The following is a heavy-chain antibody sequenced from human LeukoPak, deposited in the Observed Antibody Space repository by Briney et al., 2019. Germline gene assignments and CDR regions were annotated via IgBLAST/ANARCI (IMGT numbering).Heavy chain of an antibody. D-gene: IGHD6-25*01. CDR1: GFTFSGYS. V-gene: IGHV3-48*04. J-gene: IGHJ5*02. CDR3: AREPAAAGKNWFDP. CDR2: ISGSSSPI. Sequence: GGSLRLSCAASGFTFSGYSMNWVRQAPGKGLEWVSYISGSSSPIFYADSVKGRFTISRDNAKNSLYLQMNSLRAEDTAVYYCAREPAAAGKNWFDPWGQGTLVTVSS.